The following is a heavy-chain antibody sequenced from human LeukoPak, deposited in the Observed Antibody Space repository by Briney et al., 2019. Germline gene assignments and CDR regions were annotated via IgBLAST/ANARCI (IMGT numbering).Heavy chain of an antibody. CDR2: INHSGST. J-gene: IGHJ4*02. D-gene: IGHD6-6*01. V-gene: IGHV4-34*01. CDR3: ASFYSSFSYFDY. CDR1: GGSFSGYY. Sequence: PSETLSLTCAVYGGSFSGYYWSWIRQPPGKGLEWIGEINHSGSTNYNPSLKSRVTISVDKSKNQFSLKLSSVTAADTAVYYCASFYSSFSYFDYWGQGTLVTVSS.